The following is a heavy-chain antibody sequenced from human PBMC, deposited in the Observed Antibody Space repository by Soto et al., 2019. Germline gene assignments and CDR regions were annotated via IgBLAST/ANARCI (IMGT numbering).Heavy chain of an antibody. D-gene: IGHD3-10*01. J-gene: IGHJ4*02. V-gene: IGHV4-59*08. CDR3: SRHNYGSGSTYFDY. Sequence: QVQLQESGPGLVKPSETLSLTCTVSGGSISSYYWSWIRQPPGKGLEWIGYIYYSGSTNYNPSLKSRVTISAATSKNHSPLKPNSMTAADTSVYYCSRHNYGSGSTYFDYWGQGTLVTVSS. CDR2: IYYSGST. CDR1: GGSISSYY.